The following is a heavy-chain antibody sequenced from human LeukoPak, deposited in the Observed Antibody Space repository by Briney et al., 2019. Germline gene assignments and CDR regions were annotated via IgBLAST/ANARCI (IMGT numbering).Heavy chain of an antibody. V-gene: IGHV3-23*01. CDR3: ARDRWFDP. Sequence: GGSLRLSCAASGFTFSSYAMSWVRQAPGKGLEWVSAISGSGGSTYYADSVKGRFTISRDNAKNSLYLQMNSLRAEDTAVYHCARDRWFDPWGQGTLVTVSS. CDR1: GFTFSSYA. CDR2: ISGSGGST. J-gene: IGHJ5*02.